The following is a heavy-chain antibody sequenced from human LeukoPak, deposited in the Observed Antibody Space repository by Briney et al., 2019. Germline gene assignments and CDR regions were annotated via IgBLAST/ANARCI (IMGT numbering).Heavy chain of an antibody. V-gene: IGHV3-30-3*01. CDR2: ISYDGSNK. D-gene: IGHD2-15*01. Sequence: GGSLRLSCAASGFTFSSYAMHWVRQAPGKGLEWVAVISYDGSNKYYADSVKGRFTISRDNSKNTLYLQMNSLRAEDTAVYYCATSCSGGSCYYYYGMDVWGQGTTVTVSS. CDR3: ATSCSGGSCYYYYGMDV. CDR1: GFTFSSYA. J-gene: IGHJ6*02.